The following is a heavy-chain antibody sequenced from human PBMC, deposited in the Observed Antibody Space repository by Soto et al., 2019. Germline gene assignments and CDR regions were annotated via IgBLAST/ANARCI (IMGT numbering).Heavy chain of an antibody. CDR3: AREGGALQFLEVDAAYRYDGMDI. D-gene: IGHD3-3*01. CDR2: LSYDGSDK. J-gene: IGHJ6*02. CDR1: GFTFSDYA. V-gene: IGHV3-30*03. Sequence: GGSLRLSCAASGFTFSDYAINRAAQAPATGRRGGPFLSYDGSDKYYADSVKGRFTISRDNSQNTLFLQTSSLRSEDTAVYYCAREGGALQFLEVDAAYRYDGMDIWGQGTTVTVSS.